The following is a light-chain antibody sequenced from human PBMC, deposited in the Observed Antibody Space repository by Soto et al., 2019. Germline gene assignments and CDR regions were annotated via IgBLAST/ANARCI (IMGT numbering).Light chain of an antibody. J-gene: IGLJ1*01. Sequence: QSVLTQPPSVSGVPGQRVTISCTGTSSNIGAGYDVHWYQQLPGTAPKLLIYSNNNRPSGVPERFSGSKSGTSASLAITGLQAEDEADYYCQSYDTSLSGSGVFGTGTKVTAL. V-gene: IGLV1-40*01. CDR2: SNN. CDR3: QSYDTSLSGSGV. CDR1: SSNIGAGYD.